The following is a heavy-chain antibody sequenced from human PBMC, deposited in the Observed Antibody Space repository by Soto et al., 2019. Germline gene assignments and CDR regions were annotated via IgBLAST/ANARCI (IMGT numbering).Heavy chain of an antibody. CDR1: EHTFTGYY. D-gene: IGHD6-19*01. CDR3: AKSSDWSPLPDY. J-gene: IGHJ4*02. Sequence: ASVKVSCKASEHTFTGYYLHWVRQAPGQGLEWMGWINPNGGGTIYAQKFQGRLTMTRDTSITTAYMELTGLRADDTAFYFCAKSSDWSPLPDYWGPGTLVTVSS. CDR2: INPNGGGT. V-gene: IGHV1-2*02.